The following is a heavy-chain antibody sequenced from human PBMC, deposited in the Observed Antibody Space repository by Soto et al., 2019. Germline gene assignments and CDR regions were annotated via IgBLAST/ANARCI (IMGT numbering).Heavy chain of an antibody. V-gene: IGHV1-3*01. CDR1: GYTFTSYA. CDR2: INAGNGNT. D-gene: IGHD2-15*01. CDR3: ASLYCSGGSCYRFFDY. Sequence: GASVKVSCKASGYTFTSYAMHWVRQAPGQRLEWMGWINAGNGNTKYSQKFQGRVTITRDTSASTAYMELSSLRSEDTAVYYCASLYCSGGSCYRFFDYWGQGTLVTVSS. J-gene: IGHJ4*02.